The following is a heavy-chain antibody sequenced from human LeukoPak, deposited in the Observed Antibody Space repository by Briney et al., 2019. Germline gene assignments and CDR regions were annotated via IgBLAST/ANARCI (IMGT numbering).Heavy chain of an antibody. CDR1: GGSIRGYF. CDR3: ARHYDSGSYPLDF. CDR2: IYSSGST. J-gene: IGHJ4*02. V-gene: IGHV4-59*08. D-gene: IGHD3-10*01. Sequence: PSETLSPTCTVSGGSIRGYFWSWIRQPPGKGLEWIGHIYSSGSTTYTPSLQGRVTISLDTSKNQFSLKLSSVTAADTAVYYCARHYDSGSYPLDFWGQGTLVTVSS.